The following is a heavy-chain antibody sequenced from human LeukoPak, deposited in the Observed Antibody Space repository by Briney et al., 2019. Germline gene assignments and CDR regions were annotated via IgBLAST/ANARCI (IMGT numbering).Heavy chain of an antibody. CDR3: ARALSRGYSGYDYGLGY. D-gene: IGHD5-12*01. J-gene: IGHJ4*02. V-gene: IGHV1-69*13. CDR1: GGTFSSYA. Sequence: GASVTVSCKASGGTFSSYAISWVRQAPGQGLEWMGGIIPIFGTANYAQKFQGRVTITADESTSTAYMELSSLRSEDTAVYYCARALSRGYSGYDYGLGYWGQGTLVTVSS. CDR2: IIPIFGTA.